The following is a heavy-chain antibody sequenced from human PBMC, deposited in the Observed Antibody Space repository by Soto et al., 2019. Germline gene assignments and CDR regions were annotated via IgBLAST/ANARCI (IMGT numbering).Heavy chain of an antibody. CDR2: IFTSTNAI. CDR1: GFTFSTYS. Sequence: GGSLRLSCAASGFTFSTYSMNWVRQAPGKGLEWVSYIFTSTNAIYYADSVKGRFTISRDNAKNSLYLQMNSLRAEDTAVYYCARSPLSAAAGYDFDYWGQGTLVTVSS. CDR3: ARSPLSAAAGYDFDY. V-gene: IGHV3-48*04. J-gene: IGHJ4*02. D-gene: IGHD6-13*01.